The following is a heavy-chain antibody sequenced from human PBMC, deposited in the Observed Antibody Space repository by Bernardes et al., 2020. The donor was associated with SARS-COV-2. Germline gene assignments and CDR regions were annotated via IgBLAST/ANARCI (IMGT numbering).Heavy chain of an antibody. Sequence: ASVKVSCKASGYTFTGYYMHWVRQAPGQGLEWMGWINPNSGGTNYAQKFQGWVTMTRDTSISTAYMELSRLRSDDTAVYYCARGGRRQWLVLNWYFDLWGRGTLVTVSS. V-gene: IGHV1-2*04. D-gene: IGHD6-19*01. CDR3: ARGGRRQWLVLNWYFDL. CDR2: INPNSGGT. CDR1: GYTFTGYY. J-gene: IGHJ2*01.